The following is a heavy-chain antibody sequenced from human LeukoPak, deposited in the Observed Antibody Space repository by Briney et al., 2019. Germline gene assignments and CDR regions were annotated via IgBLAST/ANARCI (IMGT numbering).Heavy chain of an antibody. CDR2: INPNSGGT. J-gene: IGHJ4*02. Sequence: RASVEVSCKASGYTFTGYYMHWVRQAPGQGLEWMGWINPNSGGTNYAQKFQGWVTMTRDTSISTAYMELSRLRSDDTAVYYCARGFTSRRYFDWLPYFDYWGQGTLVTVSS. D-gene: IGHD3-9*01. V-gene: IGHV1-2*04. CDR3: ARGFTSRRYFDWLPYFDY. CDR1: GYTFTGYY.